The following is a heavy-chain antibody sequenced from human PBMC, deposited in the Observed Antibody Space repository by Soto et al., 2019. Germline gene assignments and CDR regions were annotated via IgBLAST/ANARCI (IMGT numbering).Heavy chain of an antibody. D-gene: IGHD6-6*01. Sequence: EVQLLESGGGLVQAGGSLRLSCSASGFSFSTYAMSWVCQAPGKGLEWVSAISGSGGSTYYADSVKGRFTISRDNSKNTLYLQMNSLRAEDTAVYYCAKNWDTTFSSSSHWGQGTLVTVSS. CDR1: GFSFSTYA. V-gene: IGHV3-23*01. CDR3: AKNWDTTFSSSSH. J-gene: IGHJ4*02. CDR2: ISGSGGST.